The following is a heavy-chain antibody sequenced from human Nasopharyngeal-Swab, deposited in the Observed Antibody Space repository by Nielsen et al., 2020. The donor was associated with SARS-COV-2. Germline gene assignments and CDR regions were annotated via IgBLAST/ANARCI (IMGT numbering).Heavy chain of an antibody. J-gene: IGHJ4*02. CDR3: ARVYSVAGGDDY. CDR1: GFTFSSYG. CDR2: IWYDGSNK. Sequence: GGSLRLSCAASGFTFSSYGMHWVRQAPGKGLEWVAVIWYDGSNKYYADSVKGRFTISRDNSKNTLYLQMNSLRAGDTAVYYCARVYSVAGGDDYWGQGTLVTVSS. D-gene: IGHD6-19*01. V-gene: IGHV3-33*01.